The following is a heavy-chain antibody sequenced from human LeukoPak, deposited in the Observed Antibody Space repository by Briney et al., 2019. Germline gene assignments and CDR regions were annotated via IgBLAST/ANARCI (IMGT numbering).Heavy chain of an antibody. CDR1: GYTFTGYY. CDR3: ARAYYYDSSGYFDY. J-gene: IGHJ4*02. D-gene: IGHD3-22*01. V-gene: IGHV1-2*02. CDR2: INPNSGGT. Sequence: ASVKVSCKASGYTFTGYYMHWVRQAPGQGLEWMGWINPNSGGTNYAQKFQGRVTMTRDTSISTAYMELSRLRSDDTAVYYCARAYYYDSSGYFDYWGQGTPVTVSS.